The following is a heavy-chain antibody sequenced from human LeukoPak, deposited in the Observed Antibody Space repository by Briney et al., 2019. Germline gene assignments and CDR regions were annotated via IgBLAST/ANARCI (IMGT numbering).Heavy chain of an antibody. CDR3: ARDGVITMIVVAPGAFDI. J-gene: IGHJ3*02. V-gene: IGHV3-30-3*01. Sequence: GRSLRLSCAASGFTFSSYAMHWVRQAPGKGLEWVAVISYGGSNKYYADSVKGRFTISRDNSKNTLYLQMNSLRAEDTAVYYCARDGVITMIVVAPGAFDIWGQGTMVTVSS. D-gene: IGHD3-22*01. CDR2: ISYGGSNK. CDR1: GFTFSSYA.